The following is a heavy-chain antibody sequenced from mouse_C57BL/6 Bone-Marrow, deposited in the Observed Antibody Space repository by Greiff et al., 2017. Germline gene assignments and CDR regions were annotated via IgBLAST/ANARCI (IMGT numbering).Heavy chain of an antibody. J-gene: IGHJ4*01. CDR1: GYAFSSSW. D-gene: IGHD1-1*01. Sequence: VKLVESGPELVKPGASVKISCKASGYAFSSSWMNWVKQRPGKGLEWIGRIYPGDGDTNYNGKFKGKATLTADKSSSTAYMQLSSLTSEDSAVYFCGIYYYPYYAMDYWGQGTSVTVSS. CDR3: GIYYYPYYAMDY. CDR2: IYPGDGDT. V-gene: IGHV1-82*01.